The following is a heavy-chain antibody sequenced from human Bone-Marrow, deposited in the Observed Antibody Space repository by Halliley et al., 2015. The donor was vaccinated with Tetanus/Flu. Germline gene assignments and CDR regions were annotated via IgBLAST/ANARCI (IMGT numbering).Heavy chain of an antibody. J-gene: IGHJ4*02. Sequence: WVSAISSSSNYVYYADSVKGRFPIPRDNAKNSLYLQMNSLRAEDTAVYYCARRGWELGGPDYWGQGTLVTVSS. V-gene: IGHV3-21*01. D-gene: IGHD1-26*01. CDR2: ISSSSNYV. CDR3: ARRGWELGGPDY.